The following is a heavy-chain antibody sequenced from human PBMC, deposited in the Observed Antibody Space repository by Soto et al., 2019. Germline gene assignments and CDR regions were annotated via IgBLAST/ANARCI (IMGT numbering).Heavy chain of an antibody. CDR3: ARDATYYYDSSGYSTDAFDI. CDR1: GFTVSSNY. CDR2: IYSGGST. J-gene: IGHJ3*02. D-gene: IGHD3-22*01. Sequence: PGGSLRLPCAASGFTVSSNYMSWVRQAPGKGLEWVSVIYSGGSTYYADSVKDRFTISRDNSKNTLYLQMNSLRAEDTAVYYCARDATYYYDSSGYSTDAFDIWGQGTMVTVSS. V-gene: IGHV3-53*01.